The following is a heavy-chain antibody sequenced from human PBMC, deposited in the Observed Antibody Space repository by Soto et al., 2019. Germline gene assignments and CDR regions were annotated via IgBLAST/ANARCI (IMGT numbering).Heavy chain of an antibody. V-gene: IGHV3-30*03. CDR2: ISYDGSNK. D-gene: IGHD3-10*01. J-gene: IGHJ5*02. CDR3: ATTFFSGSGSYRGWFDP. CDR1: GFTFSSYG. Sequence: GSLRISCGASGFTFSSYGMHWVRQAPGKGLEWVAVISYDGSNKYYADSVKGRFTISRDNSKDTLYLHMNSLRAEDTALYYCATTFFSGSGSYRGWFDPWGQGTLVTVSS.